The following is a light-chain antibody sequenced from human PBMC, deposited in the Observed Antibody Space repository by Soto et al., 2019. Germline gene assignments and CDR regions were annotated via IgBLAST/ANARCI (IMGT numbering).Light chain of an antibody. J-gene: IGKJ1*01. CDR1: QSVSNN. CDR3: QQYKNWPPGT. CDR2: DAS. V-gene: IGKV3-15*01. Sequence: ILMTQSPATLSVSPGERATLSCRASQSVSNNLAWYQQKPGQAPRLLIYDASTRATGIPARFSGSGSGTECTLTISGRQAEDFAVYYCQQYKNWPPGTCGQGTKVEIK.